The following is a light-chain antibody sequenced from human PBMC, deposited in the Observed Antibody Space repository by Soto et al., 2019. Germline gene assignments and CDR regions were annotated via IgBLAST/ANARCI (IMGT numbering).Light chain of an antibody. V-gene: IGKV1-39*01. Sequence: DIQMTQSPSSLSASVGDRVTITCRASQNIGSYLHWYQQKPGKAPKLLITTASTLQSGVPSRFSGGGSATDFTLTISRLQPEDFATYYCQQSDSTPLTFGGGTKVEIK. CDR3: QQSDSTPLT. CDR2: TAS. J-gene: IGKJ4*01. CDR1: QNIGSY.